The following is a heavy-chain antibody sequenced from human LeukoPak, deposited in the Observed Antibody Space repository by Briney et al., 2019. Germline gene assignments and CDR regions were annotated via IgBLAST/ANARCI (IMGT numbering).Heavy chain of an antibody. D-gene: IGHD3-10*01. J-gene: IGHJ6*02. Sequence: HPGGSLRLSCAASGFTFSSYGVHWVRQAPGKGLEWVAVIWCDGSNKYYADSVKGRFTISRDNSKNTLYLQMNSLRAEDTAVYYCARDLVLLWFGTYGMDVWGQGTTVTVSS. V-gene: IGHV3-33*01. CDR3: ARDLVLLWFGTYGMDV. CDR1: GFTFSSYG. CDR2: IWCDGSNK.